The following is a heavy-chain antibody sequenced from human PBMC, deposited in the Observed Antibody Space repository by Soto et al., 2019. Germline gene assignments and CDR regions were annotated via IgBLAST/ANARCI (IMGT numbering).Heavy chain of an antibody. CDR2: IHRGGVT. CDR1: GFTVSDNY. CDR3: ARDSPDCTSASCPLDY. D-gene: IGHD2-2*01. J-gene: IGHJ4*02. V-gene: IGHV3-53*01. Sequence: EVQLVESGGGLIQPGGSLRLSCAASGFTVSDNYITWVRQAPGKGLEWVSVIHRGGVTYYADSVKGRFTISRDNSKNTVYLQMNSLRAEDTALYYGARDSPDCTSASCPLDYWVQGTLVTVSS.